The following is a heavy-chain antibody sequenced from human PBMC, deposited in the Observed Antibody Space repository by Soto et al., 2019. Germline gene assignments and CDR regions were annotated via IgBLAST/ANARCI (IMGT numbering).Heavy chain of an antibody. CDR2: INHSGST. J-gene: IGHJ5*02. CDR3: ARVMPYDILTRTHALNFWWFDP. V-gene: IGHV4-34*01. D-gene: IGHD3-9*01. CDR1: GGSFSGYY. Sequence: PSETLSLTCAVYGGSFSGYYWSWIRQPPGKGLEWIGEINHSGSTNYNPSLKSRVTISVDTSKNQFSLKLSSVTAADTAVYYCARVMPYDILTRTHALNFWWFDPWGQGTLVTVSS.